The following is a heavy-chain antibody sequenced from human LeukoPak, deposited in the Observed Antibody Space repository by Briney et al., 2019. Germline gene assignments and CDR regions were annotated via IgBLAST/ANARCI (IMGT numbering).Heavy chain of an antibody. V-gene: IGHV3-9*01. CDR3: AKDRSRTGLYYYMDV. CDR2: LSWNSGSI. D-gene: IGHD3/OR15-3a*01. CDR1: GFPFDEYA. J-gene: IGHJ6*03. Sequence: GRSLTLSCAASGFPFDEYAMHWVRQAPGKGLEWVSSLSWNSGSIAYAGSVKGRFTVSRDNAKNSLHLQMNSLRPEDTALYYCAKDRSRTGLYYYMDVWAKGPRSPSP.